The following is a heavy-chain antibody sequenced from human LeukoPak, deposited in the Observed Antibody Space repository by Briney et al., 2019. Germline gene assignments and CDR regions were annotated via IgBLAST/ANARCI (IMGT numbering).Heavy chain of an antibody. Sequence: PGGSLRLSCAASRFRFSTFPMGWVRQAPGKGLEWVSGISAGGETTFYADSVKGRFTISRDNSKNTLYLQMNSLRAEDTAVYYCARDQGGPLDYWGQGTLVTVSS. CDR2: ISAGGETT. CDR3: ARDQGGPLDY. CDR1: RFRFSTFP. J-gene: IGHJ4*02. D-gene: IGHD3-16*01. V-gene: IGHV3-23*01.